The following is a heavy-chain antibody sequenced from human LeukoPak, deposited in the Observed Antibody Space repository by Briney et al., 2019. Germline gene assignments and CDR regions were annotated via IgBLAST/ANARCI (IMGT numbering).Heavy chain of an antibody. CDR1: GYTSTSYG. V-gene: IGHV1-18*01. CDR3: ARGLYDILTGHVSDY. J-gene: IGHJ4*02. CDR2: ISAYNGNT. Sequence: ASVKVSCKASGYTSTSYGISWVRQAPGQGLEWMGWISAYNGNTKYAQRLQGRVSLTTDTSTNTAYMELRNLESDDTAVYYCARGLYDILTGHVSDYWGQGTLVTVSS. D-gene: IGHD3-9*01.